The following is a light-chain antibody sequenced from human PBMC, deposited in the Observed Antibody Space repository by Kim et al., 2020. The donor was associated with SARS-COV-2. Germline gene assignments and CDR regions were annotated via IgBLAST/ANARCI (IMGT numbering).Light chain of an antibody. CDR1: RGSIASTS. CDR2: EDN. CDR3: QSHDGSPWV. J-gene: IGLJ3*02. Sequence: GKTVPLYWTRNRGSIASTSVQRYQQRPGSSPTIVIYEDNRRPSGVPDRFSASIDSSSNSASLTISGLKTEDEADYYCQSHDGSPWVVGGGTQLTVL. V-gene: IGLV6-57*01.